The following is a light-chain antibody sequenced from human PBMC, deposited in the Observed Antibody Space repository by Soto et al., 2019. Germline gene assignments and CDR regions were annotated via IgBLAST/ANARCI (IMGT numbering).Light chain of an antibody. J-gene: IGKJ1*01. CDR2: RAS. Sequence: EIVLTQSPATLSLSPGEGATLSCRASQSVSSYLAWYQQKPGQAPRVLIYRASIRATGISDRFSGSGSGTDFTLTISRLEPEDFEVYYCQHYGASPWTLGQGTKVDIK. CDR3: QHYGASPWT. V-gene: IGKV3-20*01. CDR1: QSVSSY.